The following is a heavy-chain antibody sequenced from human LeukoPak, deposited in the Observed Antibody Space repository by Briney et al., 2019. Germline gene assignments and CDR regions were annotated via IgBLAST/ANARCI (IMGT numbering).Heavy chain of an antibody. CDR3: AREGYCSSTSCYAGNAFDI. J-gene: IGHJ3*02. Sequence: ASVKVSCKASGGTFSSYAISWVRQAPGQGLEWMGGIIPILGTANYAQKFQGRVTITADESTSTAYMELSSLRSEDTAVYYCAREGYCSSTSCYAGNAFDIWGQGTMVTVSS. D-gene: IGHD2-2*01. CDR1: GGTFSSYA. CDR2: IIPILGTA. V-gene: IGHV1-69*13.